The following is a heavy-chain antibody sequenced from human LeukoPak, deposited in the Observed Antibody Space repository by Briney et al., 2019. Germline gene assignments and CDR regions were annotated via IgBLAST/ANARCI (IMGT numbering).Heavy chain of an antibody. CDR1: GFTHNSYA. V-gene: IGHV3-23*01. CDR2: ISGSGGST. CDR3: ARQPEIDY. J-gene: IGHJ4*02. Sequence: PGGSLRLPCAASGFTHNSYAMSRVRQAPGKGLEWVSAISGSGGSTYYADSVKGRFTISRDNSKNTLYLQMNSLRAEDTAVYYCARQPEIDYWGQGTLVTVSS. D-gene: IGHD2-2*01.